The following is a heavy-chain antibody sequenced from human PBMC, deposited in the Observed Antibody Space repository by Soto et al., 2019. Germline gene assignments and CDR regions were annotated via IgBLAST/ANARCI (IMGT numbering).Heavy chain of an antibody. CDR3: ARQPDYYDSSGYYPLGFDY. D-gene: IGHD3-22*01. V-gene: IGHV4-39*01. Sequence: PSETLSLTCTVSGVSIISGGYYWSWIRQPPGKGLEWIGSIYYSGSTYYNPSLKSRVTISVDTSKNQFSLKLSSVTAADTAVYYCARQPDYYDSSGYYPLGFDYWGQGTLVTVSS. CDR2: IYYSGST. J-gene: IGHJ4*02. CDR1: GVSIISGGYY.